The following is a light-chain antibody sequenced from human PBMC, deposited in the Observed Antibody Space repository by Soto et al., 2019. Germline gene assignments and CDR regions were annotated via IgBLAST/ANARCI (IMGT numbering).Light chain of an antibody. Sequence: EVVMTQSPATLSVSPGERATLSCRASQSVSSNLAWYRQKPGQAPRLLIYGASTRATGIPARFSGSGSGTEFTLTISSLQSEDFAVYYCQQYNNWPLTFGGGTKVAIK. V-gene: IGKV3-15*01. CDR2: GAS. CDR1: QSVSSN. J-gene: IGKJ4*01. CDR3: QQYNNWPLT.